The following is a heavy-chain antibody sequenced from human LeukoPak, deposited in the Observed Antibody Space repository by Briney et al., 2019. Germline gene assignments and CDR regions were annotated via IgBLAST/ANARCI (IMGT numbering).Heavy chain of an antibody. J-gene: IGHJ4*02. V-gene: IGHV3-23*01. CDR2: ISGSGGST. D-gene: IGHD3-22*01. CDR1: GFTFSSYA. Sequence: EGSLRLSCAASGFTFSSYAMSWVRQAPGKGLEWVSAISGSGGSTYYADSVKGRFTISRDNSKNTLYLQMNSLRAEDTAVYYCAKSQSPYYDSSGYSDYWGQGTLVTVSS. CDR3: AKSQSPYYDSSGYSDY.